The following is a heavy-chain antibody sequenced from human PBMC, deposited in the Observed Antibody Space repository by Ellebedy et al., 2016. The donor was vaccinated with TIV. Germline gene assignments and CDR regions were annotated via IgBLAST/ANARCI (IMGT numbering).Heavy chain of an antibody. D-gene: IGHD2-2*01. CDR2: IYYSGST. Sequence: GSLRLXCTVSGGSISSYSWSWIRQPPGKGLEWIGYIYYSGSTNYNPSLKSRVTISVDTSKNQFSLKLSSVTAADTAVYYCARGLSCSSTSCYYYYYYYYMDVWGKGSTVTVSS. CDR3: ARGLSCSSTSCYYYYYYYYMDV. CDR1: GGSISSYS. J-gene: IGHJ6*03. V-gene: IGHV4-59*12.